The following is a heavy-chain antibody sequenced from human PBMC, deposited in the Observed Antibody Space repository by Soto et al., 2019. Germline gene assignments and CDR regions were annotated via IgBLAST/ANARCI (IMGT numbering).Heavy chain of an antibody. CDR1: GDSISNSKW. CDR3: VRLNRDYYYYGMDV. V-gene: IGHV4-4*02. CDR2: IDHNGIT. Sequence: AETLSLTCAVSGDSISNSKWWTWVRQTPGKGLEWIGKIDHNGITNYNPSLESRVTILKDNSKNQLSLKLSSVTGADSAVYYCVRLNRDYYYYGMDVWGQGATVTVSS. J-gene: IGHJ6*02.